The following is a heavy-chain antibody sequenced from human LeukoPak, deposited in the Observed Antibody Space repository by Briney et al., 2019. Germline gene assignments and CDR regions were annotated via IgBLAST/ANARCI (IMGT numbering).Heavy chain of an antibody. D-gene: IGHD2-2*01. J-gene: IGHJ3*02. Sequence: GGSLRLSCAASGFTFSSYEMNWVRQAPGKGLEWVSYISSSGTTIYYADSVKGRFTISRDNAKNSLYLQMNSLRAEDTAVYYCARGGYCSSSICYSLNAFDIWGQGTMFTVSS. V-gene: IGHV3-48*03. CDR3: ARGGYCSSSICYSLNAFDI. CDR1: GFTFSSYE. CDR2: ISSSGTTI.